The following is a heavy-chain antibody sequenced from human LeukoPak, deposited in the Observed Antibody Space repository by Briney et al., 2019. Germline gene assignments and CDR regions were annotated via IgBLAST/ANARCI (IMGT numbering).Heavy chain of an antibody. D-gene: IGHD5-12*01. J-gene: IGHJ4*02. CDR3: ARHPQQDIVATYNFDY. Sequence: SETLSLTCTVSGGSISSSSYYWGWIRQPPGKGLEWIGSIYYSGSTYYNPSLKSRVTISVDTSKNQFSLKLSSMTAADTAVYYCARHPQQDIVATYNFDYWGQGTLVTVSS. V-gene: IGHV4-39*01. CDR1: GGSISSSSYY. CDR2: IYYSGST.